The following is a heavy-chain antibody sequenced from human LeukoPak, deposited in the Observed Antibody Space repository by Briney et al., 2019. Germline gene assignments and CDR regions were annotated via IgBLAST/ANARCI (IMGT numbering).Heavy chain of an antibody. CDR1: GFTFSSYG. Sequence: GGSLRLSCAASGFTFSSYGMHWVRQAPGKGLEWVAFIRYDGSNKYYADSVKGRFTISRDNSKNTLYLQMNSLRAEDTAVYYCAKDQSYKAMVRGVISWFDPWGQGTLVTVSS. V-gene: IGHV3-30*02. J-gene: IGHJ5*02. D-gene: IGHD3-10*01. CDR3: AKDQSYKAMVRGVISWFDP. CDR2: IRYDGSNK.